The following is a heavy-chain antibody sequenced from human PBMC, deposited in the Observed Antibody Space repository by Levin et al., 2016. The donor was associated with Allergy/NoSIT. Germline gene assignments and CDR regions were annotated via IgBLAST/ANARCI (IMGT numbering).Heavy chain of an antibody. J-gene: IGHJ6*02. Sequence: WVRQAPGQGLEWMGGIIPIFGTANYAQKFQGRVTITADKSTSTAYMELSSLRSEDTAVYYCAGVVVTAKRYYYYGMDVWGQGTTVTVSS. CDR2: IIPIFGTA. V-gene: IGHV1-69*06. D-gene: IGHD2-21*02. CDR3: AGVVVTAKRYYYYGMDV.